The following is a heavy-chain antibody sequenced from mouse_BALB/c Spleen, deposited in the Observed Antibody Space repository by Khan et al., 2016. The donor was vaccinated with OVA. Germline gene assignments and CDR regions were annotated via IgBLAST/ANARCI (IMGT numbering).Heavy chain of an antibody. CDR1: GFSLINYD. D-gene: IGHD2-14*01. CDR2: IWSGGST. CDR3: ATYYRYVMDY. J-gene: IGHJ4*01. Sequence: QVRLQQSGPGLVQPSQSLSITCSVSGFSLINYDVHWIRQSPEKGLEWLGVIWSGGSTDSNAAFISRLRISKDNSKSQVFFKMNSLQADDTAIYYCATYYRYVMDYWGQGTSVTVSS. V-gene: IGHV2-2*01.